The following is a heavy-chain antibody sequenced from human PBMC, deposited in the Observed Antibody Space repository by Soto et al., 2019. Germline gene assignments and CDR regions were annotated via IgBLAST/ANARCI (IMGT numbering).Heavy chain of an antibody. V-gene: IGHV2-26*01. Sequence: SGPTLVNPTETLTLTCTVSGFSLSNARMGVSWIRQPPGKALEWLAHIFSNDEKSYSTSLKSRLTTSKDSSKSLVVLTMANMDPVDTATYYCARIGPFGRQWAYFQWGQGTLVKVSS. CDR2: IFSNDEK. CDR3: ARIGPFGRQWAYFQ. D-gene: IGHD6-19*01. J-gene: IGHJ4*02. CDR1: GFSLSNARMG.